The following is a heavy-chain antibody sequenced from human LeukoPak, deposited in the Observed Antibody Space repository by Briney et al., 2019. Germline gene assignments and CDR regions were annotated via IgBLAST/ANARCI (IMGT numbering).Heavy chain of an antibody. D-gene: IGHD3-22*01. CDR2: MNPNSGNT. Sequence: ASVKVSCKASGYTFTSYDINWVRQATGQGLEWMGWMNPNSGNTGYAQKFQGRVTITRNTSISTAYMELSSLRSEDTAVYYCARVPGLYYYDSSGYSTIDIWGQGTMVTVSS. CDR1: GYTFTSYD. J-gene: IGHJ3*02. V-gene: IGHV1-8*03. CDR3: ARVPGLYYYDSSGYSTIDI.